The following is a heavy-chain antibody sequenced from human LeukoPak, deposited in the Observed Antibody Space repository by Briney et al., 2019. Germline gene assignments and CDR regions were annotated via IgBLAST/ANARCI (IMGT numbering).Heavy chain of an antibody. V-gene: IGHV1-69*05. CDR1: GGTFSSYA. CDR3: ASHQLRRRESFDY. Sequence: SVKVSCKASGGTFSSYAISWVRQAPGQGLEWMGGIIPIFGTANYAQKFQGRVTITTDESTGTAYMELSSLRSEDTAVYYCASHQLRRRESFDYWGQGTLVTVSS. D-gene: IGHD2-2*01. J-gene: IGHJ4*02. CDR2: IIPIFGTA.